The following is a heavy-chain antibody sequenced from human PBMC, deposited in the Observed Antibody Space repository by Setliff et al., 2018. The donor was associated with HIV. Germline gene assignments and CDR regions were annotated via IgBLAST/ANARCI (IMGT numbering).Heavy chain of an antibody. J-gene: IGHJ4*02. V-gene: IGHV4-59*08. CDR1: GGSINNYC. Sequence: SETLSLTCTVSGGSINNYCCSWIRQPPGKGLEWIGYFCYTGSSNYNRALKSRVTMSLDRSKSQFSLELNSVTAADTAVYYCGRAPDYWGQGTLVTVSS. CDR2: FCYTGSS. CDR3: GRAPDY.